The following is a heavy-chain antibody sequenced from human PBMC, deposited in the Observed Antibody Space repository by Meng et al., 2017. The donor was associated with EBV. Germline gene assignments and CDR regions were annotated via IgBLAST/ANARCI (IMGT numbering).Heavy chain of an antibody. D-gene: IGHD6-13*01. CDR3: ARAEIAAAGRLDY. J-gene: IGHJ4*02. CDR1: GGTFSSYA. CDR2: IIPIFGTA. V-gene: IGHV1-69*06. Sequence: QGQLVQSGAGVNKPGSSVQVSCKASGGTFSSYAISWVRQAPGQGLEWMGGIIPIFGTANYAQKFQGRVTITADKSTSTAYMELSSLRSEDTAVYYCARAEIAAAGRLDYWGQGTLVTVSS.